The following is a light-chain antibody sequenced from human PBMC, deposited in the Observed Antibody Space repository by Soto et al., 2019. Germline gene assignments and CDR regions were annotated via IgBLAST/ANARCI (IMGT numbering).Light chain of an antibody. CDR3: SSYTSSSTLDPYV. CDR1: SSDVGGYNF. V-gene: IGLV2-14*03. CDR2: DVS. Sequence: QSALTQPASVSGSPGQSITISCTGTSSDVGGYNFVSWYQHHPGKAPKLMIYDVSNRPSGVSNRFSGSKSGNTASLTISGLQAEEEADYYCSSYTSSSTLDPYVFGTGTKLTVL. J-gene: IGLJ1*01.